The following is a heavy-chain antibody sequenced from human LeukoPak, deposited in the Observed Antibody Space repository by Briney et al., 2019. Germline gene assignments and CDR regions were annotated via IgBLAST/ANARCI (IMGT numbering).Heavy chain of an antibody. CDR1: GYTFTGYY. Sequence: ASVKVSCKASGYTFTGYYMHWVRQAPGQGLEWMGGIIPIFGTANYAQKFQGRVTITADESTSTAHMELSSLRSEDTAVYYCARVGAPHAFDIWGQGTMVTVSS. V-gene: IGHV1-69*13. CDR3: ARVGAPHAFDI. CDR2: IIPIFGTA. J-gene: IGHJ3*02.